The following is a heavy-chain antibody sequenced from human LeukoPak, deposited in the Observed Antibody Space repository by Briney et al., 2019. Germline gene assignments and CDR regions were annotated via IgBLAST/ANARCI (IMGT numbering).Heavy chain of an antibody. CDR2: ISEGGGNI. Sequence: GGSLRLSCAASGFTFRSYAMSWVRQAPGKGLEWVSAISEGGGNINYADSVKDRFTISRDNSKNMLFLQMNSPRSEDTAVYYCAKRVGATHFENWGQGTLVTVSS. V-gene: IGHV3-23*01. CDR3: AKRVGATHFEN. CDR1: GFTFRSYA. J-gene: IGHJ4*02. D-gene: IGHD1-26*01.